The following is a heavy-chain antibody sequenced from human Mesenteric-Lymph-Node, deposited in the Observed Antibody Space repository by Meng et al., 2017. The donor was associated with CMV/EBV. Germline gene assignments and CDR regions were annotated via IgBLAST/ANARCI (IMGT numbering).Heavy chain of an antibody. Sequence: GESLKISCAASGFTFDDYGMSWVRQAPGKGLEWVASISSSSAYKYYADSVKGRFTISRDNAKDSLYLQMNSLRAEDTAVYYCARRINDAFDIWGQGTMVTVSS. CDR2: ISSSSAYK. V-gene: IGHV3-21*01. CDR3: ARRINDAFDI. J-gene: IGHJ3*02. CDR1: GFTFDDYG.